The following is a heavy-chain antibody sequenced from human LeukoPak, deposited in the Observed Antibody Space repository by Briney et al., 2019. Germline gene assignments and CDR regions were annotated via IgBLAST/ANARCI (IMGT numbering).Heavy chain of an antibody. D-gene: IGHD3-10*01. J-gene: IGHJ3*02. Sequence: PSETLSLTCTVSGGSISSYYWSWIRQPPGKGPEWIGYIYYSGSTNYNPSLKSRVTISVDTSKNQFSLKLSSVTAADTAVYYCARAYGSGSYSSDDAFDIWGQGTMVTVSS. V-gene: IGHV4-59*08. CDR3: ARAYGSGSYSSDDAFDI. CDR2: IYYSGST. CDR1: GGSISSYY.